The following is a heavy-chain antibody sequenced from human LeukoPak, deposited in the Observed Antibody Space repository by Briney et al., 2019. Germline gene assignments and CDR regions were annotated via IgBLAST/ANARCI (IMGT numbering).Heavy chain of an antibody. Sequence: GGSLRLSCVASGFTFSSYSMNWVRQAPGKGLEWVSSISSSTTYTYYADSVKGRFTISRDNARQSLYLQMNSLRADDTALYYCARDSTADLDYWGQGTLVTVSS. V-gene: IGHV3-21*01. J-gene: IGHJ4*02. CDR3: ARDSTADLDY. D-gene: IGHD6-19*01. CDR1: GFTFSSYS. CDR2: ISSSTTYT.